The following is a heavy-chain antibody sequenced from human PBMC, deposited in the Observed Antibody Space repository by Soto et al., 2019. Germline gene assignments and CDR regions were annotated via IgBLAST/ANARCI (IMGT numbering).Heavy chain of an antibody. CDR3: ARVFSGYYGVEFDY. Sequence: GGSLRLSCAASGFTFSSYWMSWVRQAPGKGLEWVANIKQDGSEKYYVDSVKGRFTISRDNAKNSLYLQMNSLRAEDTAVYYCARVFSGYYGVEFDYWGQGTLVTVSS. CDR2: IKQDGSEK. V-gene: IGHV3-7*05. J-gene: IGHJ4*02. D-gene: IGHD3-22*01. CDR1: GFTFSSYW.